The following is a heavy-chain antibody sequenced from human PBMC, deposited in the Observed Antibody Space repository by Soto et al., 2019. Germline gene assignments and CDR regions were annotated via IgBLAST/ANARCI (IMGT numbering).Heavy chain of an antibody. CDR1: GYTFTSYA. V-gene: IGHV1-3*01. Sequence: QVQLVQSGAEVKKPGASVKVSCKASGYTFTSYAMHWVRQAPGQRLEWMGWINAGNGNTKYSQKFQGRVTITRDTSASTAYMELSSLRSEDTAIYACAKSSSWYMFDYWGQGTLVTVSS. CDR2: INAGNGNT. D-gene: IGHD6-13*01. J-gene: IGHJ4*02. CDR3: AKSSSWYMFDY.